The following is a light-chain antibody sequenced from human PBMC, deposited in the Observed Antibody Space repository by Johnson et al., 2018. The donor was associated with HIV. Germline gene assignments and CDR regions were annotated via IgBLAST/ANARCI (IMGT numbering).Light chain of an antibody. CDR3: GTWVGSLSACV. CDR1: TSSIGNNY. CDR2: ENN. V-gene: IGLV1-51*02. Sequence: QSVLTQPPSVSAAPGQKVTISCSGSTSSIGNNYVSWYQHLPGTAPKLLIYENNKRPSGIPARFSGSKSGTSATLGITGLQPGDEADYYCGTWVGSLSACVFVTGTKVTVL. J-gene: IGLJ1*01.